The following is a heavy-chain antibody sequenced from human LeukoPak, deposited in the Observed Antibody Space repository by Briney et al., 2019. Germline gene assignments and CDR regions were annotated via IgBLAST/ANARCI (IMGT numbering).Heavy chain of an antibody. CDR1: GFTVSSNY. J-gene: IGHJ4*02. V-gene: IGHV3-66*02. CDR2: IYSGGST. CDR3: ARDLSGIAVAGMRYYFDC. D-gene: IGHD6-19*01. Sequence: GGSLRLSCAASGFTVSSNYMSWVRQAPGKGLEWVSVIYSGGSTYYADSVKGRFTISRDNSKNTLYLQMNSLRAEDTAVYYCARDLSGIAVAGMRYYFDCWGQGTLVTVSS.